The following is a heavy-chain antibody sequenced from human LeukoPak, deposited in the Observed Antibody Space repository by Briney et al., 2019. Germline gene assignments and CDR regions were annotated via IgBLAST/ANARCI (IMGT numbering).Heavy chain of an antibody. Sequence: ASVKVSCKASGYTFTGYYMHWVRQAPGQGLEWMGRINPNSGGTHYAQKFQGRVTMTRDTSIRTAYMEVSRLSSDDTGVYLRARDKGPIFCGGDCSYFDYWGQGTLVTVSS. V-gene: IGHV1-2*05. CDR3: ARDKGPIFCGGDCSYFDY. CDR1: GYTFTGYY. CDR2: INPNSGGT. D-gene: IGHD2-21*02. J-gene: IGHJ4*02.